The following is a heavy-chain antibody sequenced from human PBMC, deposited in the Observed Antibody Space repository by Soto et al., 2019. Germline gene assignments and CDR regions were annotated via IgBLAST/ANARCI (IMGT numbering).Heavy chain of an antibody. CDR2: ISGYDGNT. J-gene: IGHJ4*02. V-gene: IGHV1-18*01. CDR1: NYTFTSYG. Sequence: ASVKVSCKASNYTFTSYGISWVRQAPGQGLEWLGWISGYDGNTNYAQKLQDRVTKTTDTSTNTAYMELRSLRSDDTAVYYCARQGYCSGGSCYLKFGDYWAQGTLVNVSS. D-gene: IGHD2-15*01. CDR3: ARQGYCSGGSCYLKFGDY.